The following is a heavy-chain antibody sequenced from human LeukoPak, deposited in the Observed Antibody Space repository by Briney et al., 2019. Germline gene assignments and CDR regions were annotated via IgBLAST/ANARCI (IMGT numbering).Heavy chain of an antibody. V-gene: IGHV1-69*13. CDR3: ALSSPLNVLMTGVGYYGMDV. CDR2: LIPIFGTA. J-gene: IGHJ6*02. Sequence: GASVKVSCKASGGTFISYASSWVRQAPGQGLGWMGGLIPIFGTANYAQKFQGRVTITADESTSTAYMELSSLRSEDTAVYYCALSSPLNVLMTGVGYYGMDVWGQGTTVTVSS. D-gene: IGHD2-8*01. CDR1: GGTFISYA.